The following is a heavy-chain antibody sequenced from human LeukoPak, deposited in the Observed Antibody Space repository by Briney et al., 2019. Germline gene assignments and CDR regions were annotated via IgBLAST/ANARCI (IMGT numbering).Heavy chain of an antibody. J-gene: IGHJ5*02. CDR3: AKDYFLGRFLEWPHPPGRFDP. D-gene: IGHD3-3*01. CDR1: GFTFSSYA. V-gene: IGHV3-23*01. CDR2: ISGSGGST. Sequence: GGSLRLSCAASGFTFSSYAMSWVRQAPGKGLEWVSAISGSGGSTYYADSVKGRFTISRDNSKNTLYLQMNSLRAEDTAVYYCAKDYFLGRFLEWPHPPGRFDPWGQGTLVTVSS.